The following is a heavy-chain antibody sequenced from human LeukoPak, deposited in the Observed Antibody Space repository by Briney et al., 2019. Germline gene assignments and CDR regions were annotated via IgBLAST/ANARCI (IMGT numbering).Heavy chain of an antibody. D-gene: IGHD3-9*01. J-gene: IGHJ6*03. CDR2: INPSGGNT. CDR1: GYTFSTYY. V-gene: IGHV1-46*01. Sequence: ASVKVSCKASGYTFSTYYIHWVRQAPGEGPEWMGIINPSGGNTGYAQKFQGRITVTRDMSTSTVYMQLSSLRSEDTAVYYCARGGDPYYDILTGYYINYYYYMDVWGKGTTVTVSS. CDR3: ARGGDPYYDILTGYYINYYYYMDV.